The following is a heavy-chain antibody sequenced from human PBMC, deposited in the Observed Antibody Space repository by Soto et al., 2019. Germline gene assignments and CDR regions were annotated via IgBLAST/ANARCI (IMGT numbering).Heavy chain of an antibody. V-gene: IGHV4-30-4*01. J-gene: IGHJ2*01. CDR2: IYYSGST. D-gene: IGHD3-22*01. CDR3: ARARYDSSGYYQKNWYFDL. CDR1: GGSISSGDYY. Sequence: SETLSFTCTVSGGSISSGDYYWSWIRQPPGKGLEWIGYIYYSGSTYYNPSLKSRVTISVDTSKNQFSLKLSSVTAADTAVYYCARARYDSSGYYQKNWYFDLWGRGTLVTVSS.